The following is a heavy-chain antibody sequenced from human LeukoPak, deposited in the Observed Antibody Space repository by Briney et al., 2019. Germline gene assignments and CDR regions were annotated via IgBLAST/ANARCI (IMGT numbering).Heavy chain of an antibody. CDR2: ISYDGSNK. Sequence: GGSLGLSCAASGFTFSSYAMHWVRQAPGKGLEWVAVISYDGSNKYYADPVKGRFTISRDNSKNTLYLQMNSLRAEDTAVYYCARGFGVPAAPADYWGQGTLVTVSS. CDR3: ARGFGVPAAPADY. J-gene: IGHJ4*02. CDR1: GFTFSSYA. V-gene: IGHV3-30-3*01. D-gene: IGHD2-2*01.